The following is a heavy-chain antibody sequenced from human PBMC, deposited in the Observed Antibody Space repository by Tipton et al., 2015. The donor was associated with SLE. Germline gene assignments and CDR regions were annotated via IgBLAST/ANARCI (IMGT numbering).Heavy chain of an antibody. CDR2: ISAYNGNT. V-gene: IGHV1-18*04. CDR3: ARDRRGTAMVFDAFDI. Sequence: QSGAEVKKPGASVKVSCKASGYTFTNYGISWVRQAPGQGLEWMGWISAYNGNTNYAQKLQGRVTMITDTSTSTAYMELRSLRSDDTAVYYCARDRRGTAMVFDAFDIWGQGTMVTVSS. D-gene: IGHD5-18*01. CDR1: GYTFTNYG. J-gene: IGHJ3*02.